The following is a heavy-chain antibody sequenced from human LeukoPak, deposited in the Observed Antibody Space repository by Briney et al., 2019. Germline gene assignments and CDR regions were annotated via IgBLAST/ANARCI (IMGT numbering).Heavy chain of an antibody. Sequence: SETLSLTCAVSADSFSSHYWTWIRQSPGTGLEWIGYISYTGSTNYNPSLKSRVTISIDTSKNQFSLKLRSVTAADTAVYYCARDLVTVTKGFDIWSQGTMVSVSS. D-gene: IGHD4-17*01. CDR2: ISYTGST. J-gene: IGHJ3*02. V-gene: IGHV4-59*11. CDR3: ARDLVTVTKGFDI. CDR1: ADSFSSHY.